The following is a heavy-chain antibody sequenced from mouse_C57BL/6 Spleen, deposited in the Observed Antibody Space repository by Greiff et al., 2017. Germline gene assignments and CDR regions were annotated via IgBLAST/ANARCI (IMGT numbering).Heavy chain of an antibody. D-gene: IGHD1-3*01. J-gene: IGHJ2*01. V-gene: IGHV5-17*01. CDR2: ISSGSSTI. Sequence: EVKLMESGGGLVKPGGSLKLSCAASGFTFSDYGMHWVRQAPEKGLEWVAYISSGSSTIYYADTVKGRFTISRDNAKNTLFLRMTSLMSEDTAMYYCAKGNYSLYYFDYWGQGTTLTVSS. CDR1: GFTFSDYG. CDR3: AKGNYSLYYFDY.